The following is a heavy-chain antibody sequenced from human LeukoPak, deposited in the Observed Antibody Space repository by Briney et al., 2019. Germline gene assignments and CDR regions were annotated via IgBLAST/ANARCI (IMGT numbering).Heavy chain of an antibody. V-gene: IGHV4-4*07. D-gene: IGHD2-15*01. J-gene: IGHJ4*02. Sequence: SETLSLTCSVSGGSISSYYWSWIRQPAGKGLEWIGRIHTSGSTNYNPSLKSRVTMSVDTSKNQFSLKLSSVTAADTAVYFCARRYCSGGTCYPFDYWGQGTQVTVSS. CDR1: GGSISSYY. CDR2: IHTSGST. CDR3: ARRYCSGGTCYPFDY.